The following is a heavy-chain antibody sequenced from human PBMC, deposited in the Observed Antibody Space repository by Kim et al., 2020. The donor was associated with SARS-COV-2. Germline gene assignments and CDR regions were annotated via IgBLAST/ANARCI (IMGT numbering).Heavy chain of an antibody. J-gene: IGHJ5*02. V-gene: IGHV4-31*02. CDR3: ARLSKIVAAAGGWFDP. Sequence: SLKRRVTISVDTSKNQFSLKLNSVTAADTGVYYCARLSKIVAAAGGWFDPWGQGTLVTVSS. D-gene: IGHD1-26*01.